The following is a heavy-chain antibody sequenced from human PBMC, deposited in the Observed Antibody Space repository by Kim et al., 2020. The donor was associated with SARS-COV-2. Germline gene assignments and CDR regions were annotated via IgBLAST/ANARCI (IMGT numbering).Heavy chain of an antibody. CDR3: ARDRHYYDSSGLIDY. CDR1: GFTFSSYS. V-gene: IGHV3-21*01. D-gene: IGHD3-22*01. Sequence: GGSLRLSCAASGFTFSSYSMNWVRQAPGKGLEWVSSISSSSSYIYYADSVKGRFTISRDNAKNSLYLQMNSLRAEDTAVYYCARDRHYYDSSGLIDYWGQGTLVTVSS. J-gene: IGHJ4*02. CDR2: ISSSSSYI.